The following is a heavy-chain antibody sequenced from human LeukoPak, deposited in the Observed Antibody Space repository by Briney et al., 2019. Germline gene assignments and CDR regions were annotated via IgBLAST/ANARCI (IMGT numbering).Heavy chain of an antibody. CDR2: ISYDGSNK. J-gene: IGHJ4*02. Sequence: GGSLRLSCAASGFTFSSYGMHWVRQAPGKGLEWVAIISYDGSNKYYADSVKGRFTISRDNSKNTLYLQMNSLRAEDTAVYYCARDLFNWNDVLGSYFDYWGQGTLVTVSS. V-gene: IGHV3-30*19. CDR3: ARDLFNWNDVLGSYFDY. CDR1: GFTFSSYG. D-gene: IGHD1-1*01.